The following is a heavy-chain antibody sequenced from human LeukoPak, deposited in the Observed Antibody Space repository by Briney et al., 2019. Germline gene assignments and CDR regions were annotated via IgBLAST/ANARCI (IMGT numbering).Heavy chain of an antibody. CDR1: GFTFSGFG. D-gene: IGHD3-10*01. J-gene: IGHJ6*02. Sequence: PGGSLRLSCAASGFTFSGFGMNWVRQAPGKGLEWVSYISGSSSTIYYADSVKGRFTISRDNAKNSLYLQMNSLRAEDTAVYYCARGYYYGSGIKYGMDVWGQGTTVTVSS. CDR3: ARGYYYGSGIKYGMDV. CDR2: ISGSSSTI. V-gene: IGHV3-48*04.